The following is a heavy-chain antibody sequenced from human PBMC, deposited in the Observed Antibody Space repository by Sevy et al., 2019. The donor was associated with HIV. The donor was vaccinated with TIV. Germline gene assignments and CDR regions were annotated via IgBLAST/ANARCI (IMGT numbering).Heavy chain of an antibody. CDR3: ARGFSSGYSPLDFDY. D-gene: IGHD3-22*01. CDR1: GFTFSSYS. Sequence: GGSLRLSCAASGFTFSSYSMNWVRQAPGKGLEWVSSISSSSSYIYYADSVKGRFTISRDNAKNSLYLHMNSLRAEDTAVHYCARGFSSGYSPLDFDYWGQGTLVTVSS. V-gene: IGHV3-21*01. J-gene: IGHJ4*02. CDR2: ISSSSSYI.